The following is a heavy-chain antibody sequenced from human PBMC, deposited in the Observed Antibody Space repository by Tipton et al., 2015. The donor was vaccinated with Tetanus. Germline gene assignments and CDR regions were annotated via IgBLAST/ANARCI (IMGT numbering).Heavy chain of an antibody. D-gene: IGHD3-22*01. CDR2: IDPNSGGT. V-gene: IGHV1-2*02. CDR1: GYTFTGYY. CDR3: ARDRGDYIYYGMDV. J-gene: IGHJ6*02. Sequence: QLVQSGAEVKKPGASVKVSCKASGYTFTGYYLYWVRQAPGQGLEWMGWIDPNSGGTAYAQKFQGRVTMTRDTSISTVDMELSRLRSDDTAVYYCARDRGDYIYYGMDVWGPGTTVTVSS.